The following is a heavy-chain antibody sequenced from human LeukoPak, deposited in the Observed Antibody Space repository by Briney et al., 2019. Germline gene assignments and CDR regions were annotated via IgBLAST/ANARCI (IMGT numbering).Heavy chain of an antibody. D-gene: IGHD3-16*01. CDR1: GGSISSYY. CDR3: ASVMITFSGQGAFDI. J-gene: IGHJ3*02. V-gene: IGHV4-4*07. CDR2: IYTSGST. Sequence: PSETLSLTCTVSGGSISSYYWSWIRQPAGKGLEWIGRIYTSGSTNYNPSLKSRVTMSVDTSKNQFSLKLSSVTAADTAVYYCASVMITFSGQGAFDIWGQGTMVTASS.